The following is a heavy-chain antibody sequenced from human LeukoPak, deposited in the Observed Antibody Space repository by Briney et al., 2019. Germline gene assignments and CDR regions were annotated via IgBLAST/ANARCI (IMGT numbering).Heavy chain of an antibody. CDR1: GGTFSSYA. V-gene: IGHV1-69*05. D-gene: IGHD2-2*01. CDR3: AQPRDSTVPNAFDI. Sequence: SVKVSCKASGGTFSSYAISWVRQAPGQGLEWMGGIIPIFGTANYAQKFQGRVTSTTDESTSTAYMELSSLRSEDTAVYYCAQPRDSTVPNAFDIWGQGTMVTVSS. CDR2: IIPIFGTA. J-gene: IGHJ3*02.